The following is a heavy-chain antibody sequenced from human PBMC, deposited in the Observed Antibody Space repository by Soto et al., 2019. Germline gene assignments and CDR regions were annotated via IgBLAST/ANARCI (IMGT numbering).Heavy chain of an antibody. D-gene: IGHD6-13*01. CDR1: GFTFISYA. CDR3: ASQLSVAGNYFFYYAMDV. V-gene: IGHV3-30-3*01. CDR2: IAYDGGNK. Sequence: WGSLRLSCAASGFTFISYAIHLCRHSSCKWLEWVGVIAYDGGNKYYADSVKGRFTISRDNSKNTVYLQMNSLRVDDTAVYYCASQLSVAGNYFFYYAMDVWGQGTTVTVSS. J-gene: IGHJ6*02.